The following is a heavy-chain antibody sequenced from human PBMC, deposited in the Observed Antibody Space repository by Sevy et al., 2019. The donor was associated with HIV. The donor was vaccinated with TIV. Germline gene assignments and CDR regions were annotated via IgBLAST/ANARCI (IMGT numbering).Heavy chain of an antibody. CDR3: SRAGDWGLGD. CDR1: GGSFSGYH. V-gene: IGHV4-34*01. Sequence: SETLSLTCAVYGGSFSGYHWTWIRQLPGKGLEWIGKINHSGSTNYNPSLKSRVTMSVDTSKKQFSLKMTSGTAADTAVYYCSRAGDWGLGDWGQGTLVTVSS. D-gene: IGHD7-27*01. CDR2: INHSGST. J-gene: IGHJ4*02.